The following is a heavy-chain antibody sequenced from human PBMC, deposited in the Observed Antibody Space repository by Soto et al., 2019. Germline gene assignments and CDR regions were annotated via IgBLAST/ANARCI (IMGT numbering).Heavy chain of an antibody. Sequence: QVQLQESGPGLLKPSETLSLTCSVSGGSVSDKTYYWSWIRQPPGKRLEWIGYVYYSGTTNYNPSLKSRVTISVDLSKNRFSLRLSSVTTADTALYYCARTTAVPNTLRSGYFFDYWGQGTLVTVSS. V-gene: IGHV4-61*01. D-gene: IGHD4-17*01. J-gene: IGHJ4*02. CDR1: GGSVSDKTYY. CDR2: VYYSGTT. CDR3: ARTTAVPNTLRSGYFFDY.